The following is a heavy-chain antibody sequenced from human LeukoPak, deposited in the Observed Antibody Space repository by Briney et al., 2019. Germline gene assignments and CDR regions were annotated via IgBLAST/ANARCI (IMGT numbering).Heavy chain of an antibody. CDR1: GYTFTGYY. CDR3: ATAHHGIVVVSASNYFDY. J-gene: IGHJ4*02. D-gene: IGHD2-21*02. Sequence: ASVKVSCKASGYTFTGYYMHWVRQAPGKGLEWMGGFDPEDGETIYAQKFQGRVTMTEDTSTDTAYMELSSLRSEDTAVYYCATAHHGIVVVSASNYFDYWGQGTLVTVSS. CDR2: FDPEDGET. V-gene: IGHV1-24*01.